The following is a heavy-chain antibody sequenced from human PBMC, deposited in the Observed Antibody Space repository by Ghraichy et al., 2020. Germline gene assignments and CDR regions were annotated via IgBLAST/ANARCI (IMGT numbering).Heavy chain of an antibody. V-gene: IGHV5-10-1*01. D-gene: IGHD5-12*01. CDR3: ARHGDIVATIDFTSDY. Sequence: GESLNISCKGSGYSFTSYWISWVRQMPGKGLEWMGRIDPSDSYTNYSPSFQGHVTISADKSISTAYLQWSSLKASDTAMYYCARHGDIVATIDFTSDYWGQGTLVTVSS. CDR1: GYSFTSYW. CDR2: IDPSDSYT. J-gene: IGHJ4*02.